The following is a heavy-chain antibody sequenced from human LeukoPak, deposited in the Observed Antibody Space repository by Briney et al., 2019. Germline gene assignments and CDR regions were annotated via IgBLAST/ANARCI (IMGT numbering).Heavy chain of an antibody. CDR3: ARDYVWGSYRPSNDY. V-gene: IGHV1-18*01. CDR1: GYTFTSYG. D-gene: IGHD3-16*02. Sequence: ASVKVSCKASGYTFTSYGISWVRQAPGQGLEWMGWISAYNGNTDYAQKLQGRVTMTTDTSTSTAYMELRSLRSDDTAVYYCARDYVWGSYRPSNDYWGQGTLVTVSS. CDR2: ISAYNGNT. J-gene: IGHJ4*02.